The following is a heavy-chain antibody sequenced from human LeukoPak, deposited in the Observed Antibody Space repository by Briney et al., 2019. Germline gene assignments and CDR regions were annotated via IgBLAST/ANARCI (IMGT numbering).Heavy chain of an antibody. J-gene: IGHJ4*02. Sequence: GGSLRLSCAASGFTFDDYAMHWVRQAPGKGLEWVSGISWNSGSIGYADSVKGRFTISRDNAKNSLYLQMNSLRAEDTALYYCAKVDYDSSGPHWGQGTLVTVSS. CDR3: AKVDYDSSGPH. CDR1: GFTFDDYA. D-gene: IGHD3-22*01. CDR2: ISWNSGSI. V-gene: IGHV3-9*01.